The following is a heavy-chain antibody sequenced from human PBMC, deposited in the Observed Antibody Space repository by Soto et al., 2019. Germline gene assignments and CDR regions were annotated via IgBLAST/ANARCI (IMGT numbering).Heavy chain of an antibody. D-gene: IGHD3-10*01. CDR3: ARDLKFGQADY. J-gene: IGHJ4*02. CDR1: GGTISSYY. CDR2: IYTSGST. V-gene: IGHV4-4*07. Sequence: SETLSLSGAVSGGTISSYYLTWIRQPSGKGLEWIGRIYTSGSTNYNPSLKSRVTMSVDTSKNQFSLKLSSVTAADTAVYYCARDLKFGQADYWGQGSQVTVSS.